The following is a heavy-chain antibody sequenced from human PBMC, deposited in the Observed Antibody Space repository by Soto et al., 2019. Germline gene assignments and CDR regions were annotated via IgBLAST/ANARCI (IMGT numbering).Heavy chain of an antibody. CDR1: GFTFSSYA. J-gene: IGHJ3*02. Sequence: EGQLLESGGGLVQPGGSLRLSCAASGFTFSSYAMSWVRQVPGKGLEWVSAINRSGNGTYYADSVKGRFTISRDNSNNGLSLQMNSLSAEDTAVYYCAKGIIIWGQGTMVTVSS. CDR3: AKGIII. V-gene: IGHV3-23*01. CDR2: INRSGNGT.